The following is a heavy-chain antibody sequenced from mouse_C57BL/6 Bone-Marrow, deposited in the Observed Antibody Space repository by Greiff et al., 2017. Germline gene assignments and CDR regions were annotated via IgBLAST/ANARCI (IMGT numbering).Heavy chain of an antibody. J-gene: IGHJ1*03. V-gene: IGHV6-6*01. D-gene: IGHD1-1*01. CDR1: GFTFSDAW. CDR3: TRRFSYYYVSSYEYVDV. Sequence: EVQLVESGGGLVQPGGSMKLSCAASGFTFSDAWMDWVRQSPEKGLEWVAEIRNKANNHATYYAESVKGRFTISRDDSKSSVYLQMNSLRAEDTGIDYCTRRFSYYYVSSYEYVDVWGTGTTVTVSS. CDR2: IRNKANNHAT.